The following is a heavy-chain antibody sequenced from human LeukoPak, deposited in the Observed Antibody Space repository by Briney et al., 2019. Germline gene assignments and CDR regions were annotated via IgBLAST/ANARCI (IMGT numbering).Heavy chain of an antibody. Sequence: GGSLRLSCAASGFIFRSYAMSWVRQAPGKGLEWVSGITGSGTSTYHADSVKGRFTISRDNSKNTLYLQMNSLRAEDTAVYYCAKSPVRGGSGQRFEYWGQGTLVTVSS. J-gene: IGHJ4*02. V-gene: IGHV3-23*01. CDR1: GFIFRSYA. D-gene: IGHD2-15*01. CDR2: ITGSGTST. CDR3: AKSPVRGGSGQRFEY.